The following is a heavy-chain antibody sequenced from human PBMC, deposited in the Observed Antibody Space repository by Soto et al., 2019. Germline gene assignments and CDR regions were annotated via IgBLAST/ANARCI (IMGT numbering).Heavy chain of an antibody. Sequence: SETLSLTCTVFCGSISSSGYYWTWIRQQPGKGLEWIGFIYYSGSTYYNPSLKSRATLSVDTSKNQFSLKLSSVTAADTAVYYCARVATIVYWFDPWGQGSLVTVSS. CDR2: IYYSGST. CDR1: CGSISSSGYY. V-gene: IGHV4-31*03. CDR3: ARVATIVYWFDP. D-gene: IGHD5-12*01. J-gene: IGHJ5*02.